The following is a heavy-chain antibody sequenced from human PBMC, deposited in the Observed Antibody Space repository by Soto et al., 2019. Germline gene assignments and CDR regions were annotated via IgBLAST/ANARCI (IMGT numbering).Heavy chain of an antibody. V-gene: IGHV1-18*01. Sequence: QVQLVQSEGEVKKPGASVKVSCKTSGYSFTTYGISWVRQAPGQGLEWMGWISAYNGNTNYAQKLQDRVTMTTDTSTSTADMELRSLRSDDTAVYYCAREGPAPYYYYGMDVWGQGSTVTVSS. CDR1: GYSFTTYG. J-gene: IGHJ6*02. CDR2: ISAYNGNT. CDR3: AREGPAPYYYYGMDV.